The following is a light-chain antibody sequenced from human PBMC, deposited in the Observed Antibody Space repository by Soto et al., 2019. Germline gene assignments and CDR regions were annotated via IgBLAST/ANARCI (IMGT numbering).Light chain of an antibody. CDR3: SSYTGGNPSYV. CDR1: SSDVVSYNL. J-gene: IGLJ1*01. CDR2: EVT. Sequence: QSVLTQPASVSGSPGQSITISCTGSSSDVVSYNLVSWYQQHPGKAPKLMIYEVTIRPSGVSDRFSGSKSGNTASLTVSGLQAEDEADYYCSSYTGGNPSYVFGTGTKVTV. V-gene: IGLV2-14*02.